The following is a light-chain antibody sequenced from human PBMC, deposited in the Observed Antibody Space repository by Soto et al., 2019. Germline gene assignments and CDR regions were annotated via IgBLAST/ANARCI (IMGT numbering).Light chain of an antibody. CDR2: DVS. CDR1: SRDVGGYNY. V-gene: IGLV2-11*01. CDR3: CSYAGSPYV. Sequence: QSVLSRPRSVSGSPGQSVTISCTGTSRDVGGYNYVSWYQQHPGKAPKLMIYDVSKRPSGVPDRFSGSKSGNTASLTISGLEAEDEADYYCCSYAGSPYVFGTGTKVTVL. J-gene: IGLJ1*01.